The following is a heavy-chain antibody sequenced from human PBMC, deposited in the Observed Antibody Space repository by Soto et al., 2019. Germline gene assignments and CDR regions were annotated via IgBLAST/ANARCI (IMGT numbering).Heavy chain of an antibody. CDR1: GLNFGSHG. CDR3: AKDFKVSGGYYGSLNYYYGMDV. Sequence: QVELVESGGGVVQPGRSLRLSCAASGLNFGSHGMHWVRQAPGKGLEWVALISYDGSLQYYSDSVKGRFSISRDNSKSTLLLQMSSLRPEDAAVYYCAKDFKVSGGYYGSLNYYYGMDVWGQGTAVTVSS. V-gene: IGHV3-30*18. CDR2: ISYDGSLQ. D-gene: IGHD3-10*01. J-gene: IGHJ6*02.